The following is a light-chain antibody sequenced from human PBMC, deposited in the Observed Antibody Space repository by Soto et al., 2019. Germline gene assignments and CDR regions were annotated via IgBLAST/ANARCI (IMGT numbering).Light chain of an antibody. J-gene: IGKJ4*01. CDR1: RSVRSSY. Sequence: EIVLTQSPGTLSLSAGERATLSCRASRSVRSSYLAWSQQHPGQAPRLLIYGASSRAPGIPDRFTGSGSGTDFTLTISRLEPEDFPVYYCQQYGSSPLTFVGGTKVDIK. CDR3: QQYGSSPLT. CDR2: GAS. V-gene: IGKV3-20*01.